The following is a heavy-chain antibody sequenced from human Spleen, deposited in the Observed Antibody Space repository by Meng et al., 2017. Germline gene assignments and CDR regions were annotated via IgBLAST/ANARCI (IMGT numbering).Heavy chain of an antibody. CDR2: IDPKSGDT. CDR1: GYTFSDYY. CDR3: ARDEDISAAGKLFGDY. J-gene: IGHJ4*02. Sequence: ASVKVSCKPSGYTFSDYYIHWVRRAPGQGLEWMGRIDPKSGDTHYALKFQGRVTMTGDTSISTAYMELSGLRSDDTAMYYCARDEDISAAGKLFGDYWGQGTLVTVSS. V-gene: IGHV1-2*06. D-gene: IGHD6-13*01.